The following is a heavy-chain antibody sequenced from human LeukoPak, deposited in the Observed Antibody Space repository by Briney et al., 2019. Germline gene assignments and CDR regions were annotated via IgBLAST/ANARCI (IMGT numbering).Heavy chain of an antibody. Sequence: SETLSLTCTVSGYSISSGYFWGWIRQPPGKGLECIGTIYHSGSTYYNPSLKSRVTISVDTSKNQFSLQLNSVTPEDTALYYCARGDQAFDIWGQGTKVTVSS. J-gene: IGHJ3*02. CDR1: GYSISSGYF. CDR2: IYHSGST. V-gene: IGHV4-38-2*02. CDR3: ARGDQAFDI.